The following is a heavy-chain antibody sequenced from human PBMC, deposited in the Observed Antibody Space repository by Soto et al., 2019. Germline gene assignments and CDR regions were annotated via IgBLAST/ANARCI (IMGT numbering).Heavy chain of an antibody. CDR3: AMLSGLRSTSCLAIGCL. V-gene: IGHV3-15*01. CDR1: GFTFSNGW. D-gene: IGHD2-2*01. Sequence: EVQLLESGGGLVKPGGSLRHSCAASGFTFSNGWMKWVRQAPGKGLEWVGSIKSNTVGGNTDYPEPVTGRYTVSRDDLKSMLCMRMDRLKTDVPAVCYGAMLSGLRSTSCLAIGCLWCRRTMMSVSS. CDR2: IKSNTVGGNT. J-gene: IGHJ3*01.